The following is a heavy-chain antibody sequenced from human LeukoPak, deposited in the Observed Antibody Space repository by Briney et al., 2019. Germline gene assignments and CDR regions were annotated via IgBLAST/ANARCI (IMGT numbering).Heavy chain of an antibody. CDR1: GGSISSYY. D-gene: IGHD3-22*01. CDR3: ARHDPITSMIVGERAFDI. Sequence: PSETLSLTCTVSGGSISSYYWSWIRQPPGKGLEWIGHIYYSGTTNYNPSLKSRVTISVDTSKNQFSLKLTSVTAADTAVYFCARHDPITSMIVGERAFDIWGQGTMVTVSS. V-gene: IGHV4-59*08. CDR2: IYYSGTT. J-gene: IGHJ3*02.